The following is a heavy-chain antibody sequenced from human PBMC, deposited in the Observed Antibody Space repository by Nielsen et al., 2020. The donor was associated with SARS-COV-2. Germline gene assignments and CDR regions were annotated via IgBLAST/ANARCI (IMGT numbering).Heavy chain of an antibody. J-gene: IGHJ4*02. V-gene: IGHV3-30*18. CDR2: ISYDGSNK. Sequence: GESLKISCAASGFTFSSYGMHWVRQAPGKGLEWVAVISYDGSNKYYADSVKGRFTISRDNSKNTLYLQMNSLRAEDTAVYYCAKSFGSSGYYSDYWGQGTLVTVSS. CDR3: AKSFGSSGYYSDY. D-gene: IGHD3-22*01. CDR1: GFTFSSYG.